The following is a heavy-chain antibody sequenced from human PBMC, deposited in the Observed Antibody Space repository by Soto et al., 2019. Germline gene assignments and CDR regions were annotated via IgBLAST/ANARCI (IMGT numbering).Heavy chain of an antibody. J-gene: IGHJ4*02. CDR1: GFTFSSYL. D-gene: IGHD3-10*01. CDR2: INSDGSST. CDR3: ARARVVSGRFGELFGY. V-gene: IGHV3-74*01. Sequence: GGSLRLSCAASGFTFSSYLMHWVRQAPGKGLVWVSRINSDGSSTSYAGSVKGRFTISRDNSKNTLYLQMNSLRAEDTAVYYCARARVVSGRFGELFGYWGQGTLVTVSS.